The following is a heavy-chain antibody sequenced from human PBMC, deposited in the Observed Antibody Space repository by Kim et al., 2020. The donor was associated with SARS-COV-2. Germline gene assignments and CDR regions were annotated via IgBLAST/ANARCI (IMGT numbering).Heavy chain of an antibody. CDR1: GFTFSSYG. CDR3: AKDLSHAFDI. V-gene: IGHV3-30*18. CDR2: ISYDGSNK. J-gene: IGHJ3*02. Sequence: GGSLRLSCAASGFTFSSYGMHWVRQAPGKGLEWVAVISYDGSNKYYADSVKGRFTISRDNSKNTLYLQMNSLRAEDTAVYYCAKDLSHAFDIWGHGTMVT.